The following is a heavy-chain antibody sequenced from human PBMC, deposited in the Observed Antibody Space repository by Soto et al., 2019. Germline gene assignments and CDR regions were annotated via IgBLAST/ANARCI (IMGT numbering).Heavy chain of an antibody. CDR2: IWYDGSNK. Sequence: GGSLRLSCAASGFTFSSYGMHWVRQAPGKGLEWVAAIWYDGSNKYYADSVKGRFTISRDNSKNTLYLQMNSLRAEDTAVYYCARDYYDSSGYYSHYYYGMDVWGQGTTVTVSS. CDR1: GFTFSSYG. CDR3: ARDYYDSSGYYSHYYYGMDV. D-gene: IGHD3-22*01. J-gene: IGHJ6*02. V-gene: IGHV3-33*01.